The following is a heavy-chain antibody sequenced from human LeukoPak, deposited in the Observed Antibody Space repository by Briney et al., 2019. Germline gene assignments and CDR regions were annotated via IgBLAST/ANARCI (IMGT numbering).Heavy chain of an antibody. V-gene: IGHV1-2*02. CDR3: ARERTLTSCYDY. CDR1: GYTFTGYY. Sequence: ASVKVSCKASGYTFTGYYMHWVRQAPGQGLEWMGWINPNSGGTNYAQKFQGRVTMTRDTSISTAYMELSRLRSDDTAVYYCARERTLTSCYDYWGQGTLVTASS. J-gene: IGHJ4*02. D-gene: IGHD2-15*01. CDR2: INPNSGGT.